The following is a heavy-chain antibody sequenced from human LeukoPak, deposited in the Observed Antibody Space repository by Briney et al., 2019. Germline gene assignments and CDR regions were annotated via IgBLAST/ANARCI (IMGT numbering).Heavy chain of an antibody. CDR2: INSDGSST. V-gene: IGHV3-74*01. J-gene: IGHJ6*02. Sequence: GGSLRLSCAASGFTFSSYWMHWVRQAPGKGLVWVSRINSDGSSTSYADSVKGRFTISRDNAKNTLYLQMNGLRAEDTAVYYCARDVSDSSSWRWAPKHYYYYYGMDVWGQGTTVTVSS. D-gene: IGHD6-13*01. CDR3: ARDVSDSSSWRWAPKHYYYYYGMDV. CDR1: GFTFSSYW.